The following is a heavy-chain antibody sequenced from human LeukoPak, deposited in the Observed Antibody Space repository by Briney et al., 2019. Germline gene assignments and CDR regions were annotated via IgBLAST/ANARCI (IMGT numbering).Heavy chain of an antibody. J-gene: IGHJ4*02. D-gene: IGHD5-24*01. V-gene: IGHV4-31*11. Sequence: SETLSLTCAVSGGFIGSGGYYWSWIRQHPGKGLEWIGYISYSGSTYYNPSLKSRVTISVDTSENQFSLKLNSLTAADTAVYYCVRGAFLYNYGLDYWGQGTLVTVSS. CDR2: ISYSGST. CDR3: VRGAFLYNYGLDY. CDR1: GGFIGSGGYY.